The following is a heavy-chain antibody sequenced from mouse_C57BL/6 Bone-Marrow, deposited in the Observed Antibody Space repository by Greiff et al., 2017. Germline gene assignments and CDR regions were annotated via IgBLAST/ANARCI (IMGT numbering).Heavy chain of an antibody. J-gene: IGHJ3*01. CDR2: IDPSDSYT. CDR3: AREVYYGLSY. D-gene: IGHD2-1*01. Sequence: VQLQQPGAELVKPGASVKLSCKASGYTFTSYWMQWVKQRPGPGLEWIGEIDPSDSYTNYNQKFKGKATLTVDTSSSTAYMQLSSLTSEDSAVYYCAREVYYGLSYWGQGTLVTVSA. CDR1: GYTFTSYW. V-gene: IGHV1-50*01.